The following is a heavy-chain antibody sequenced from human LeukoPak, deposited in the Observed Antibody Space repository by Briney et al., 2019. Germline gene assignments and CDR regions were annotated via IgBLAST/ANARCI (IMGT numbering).Heavy chain of an antibody. Sequence: GASVKVSCKASGYTFTSYGISWVREAPGQGLEWMGWISGYNCHTYYAQKFQGRVTMTTDTSTSTVYMELRSLRSDDTAVYYCARGAVNRYNWNDDNYYFYYMDVWGKGTTVTISS. D-gene: IGHD1-1*01. J-gene: IGHJ6*03. CDR1: GYTFTSYG. V-gene: IGHV1-18*01. CDR3: ARGAVNRYNWNDDNYYFYYMDV. CDR2: ISGYNCHT.